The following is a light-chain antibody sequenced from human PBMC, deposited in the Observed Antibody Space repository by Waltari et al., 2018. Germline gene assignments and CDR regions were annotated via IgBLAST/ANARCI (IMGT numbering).Light chain of an antibody. CDR3: NSFAGSDTVV. Sequence: QSPLTQPASASGSPGQSITISCTGTRSDIGAYNSVTWYRQHPGKAPKLMIYDVNRRPSGVPDRFSGSKSGNTASLTVSGLQPEDEAVYYCNSFAGSDTVVFGGGTTLTVL. V-gene: IGLV2-8*01. CDR1: RSDIGAYNS. CDR2: DVN. J-gene: IGLJ3*02.